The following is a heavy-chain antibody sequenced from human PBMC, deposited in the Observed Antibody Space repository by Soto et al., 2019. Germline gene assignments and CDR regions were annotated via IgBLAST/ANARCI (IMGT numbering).Heavy chain of an antibody. Sequence: GGSLRLSCAAFGFTFSTYSMNWVRQAPGKGLEWISYISYTSTTIYYADSVKGRFTISRDYAKNSLYLQMNSLRDEDTSVYYCARDNGIAGSFDPWGQGTLVTVSS. CDR2: ISYTSTTI. CDR1: GFTFSTYS. V-gene: IGHV3-48*02. CDR3: ARDNGIAGSFDP. J-gene: IGHJ5*02. D-gene: IGHD6-13*01.